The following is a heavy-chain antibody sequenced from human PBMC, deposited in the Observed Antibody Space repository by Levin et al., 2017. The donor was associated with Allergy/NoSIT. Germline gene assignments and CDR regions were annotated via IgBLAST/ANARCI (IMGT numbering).Heavy chain of an antibody. CDR1: GFTFSSYG. Sequence: GGSLRLSCAASGFTFSSYGMHWVRQAPGKGLEWVAVIWYDGSNKYYADSVKGRFTISRDNSKNTLYLQMNSLRAEDTAVYYCARELEQLGMDVWGQGTTVTVSS. J-gene: IGHJ6*02. CDR3: ARELEQLGMDV. CDR2: IWYDGSNK. V-gene: IGHV3-33*01. D-gene: IGHD1/OR15-1a*01.